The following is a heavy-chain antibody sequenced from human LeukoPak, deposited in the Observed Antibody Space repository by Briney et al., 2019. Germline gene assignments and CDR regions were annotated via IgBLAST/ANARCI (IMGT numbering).Heavy chain of an antibody. Sequence: SETLSLTCTVSGGSISSYYWSWIRQPPGKGLEWIGEINHSGSTNYNASLKSRVTISVDTSKNQFSLKLSSVTAADTAVYYCARGLGGIVGATQESYYFDYWGQGTLVTVSS. CDR1: GGSISSYY. J-gene: IGHJ4*02. D-gene: IGHD1-26*01. CDR2: INHSGST. CDR3: ARGLGGIVGATQESYYFDY. V-gene: IGHV4-34*01.